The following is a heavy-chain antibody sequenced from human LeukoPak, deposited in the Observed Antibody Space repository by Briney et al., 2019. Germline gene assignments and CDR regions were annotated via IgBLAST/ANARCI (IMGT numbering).Heavy chain of an antibody. CDR3: ARGPRYFDP. CDR2: IYPGDSDI. D-gene: IGHD2-15*01. CDR1: GSSFTNYW. J-gene: IGHJ5*02. Sequence: PGESLQISCQGTGSSFTNYWIGWVRQVPGKGVEWMGIIYPGDSDIRYSPSFQGQVTISADKSISTAYLQWSSLKASDTAMYYCARGPRYFDPWGQGTLVTVSS. V-gene: IGHV5-51*01.